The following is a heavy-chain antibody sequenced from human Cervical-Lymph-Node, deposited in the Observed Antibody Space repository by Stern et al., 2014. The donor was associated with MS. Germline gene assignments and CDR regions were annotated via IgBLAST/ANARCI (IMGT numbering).Heavy chain of an antibody. D-gene: IGHD1-1*01. V-gene: IGHV4-30-4*01. CDR2: IYYSGTT. Sequence: QVQLQESGPGLVKPSQTLSLACAVSGASVGGGDWYWSWIRQPPGKGLEWLGHIYYSGTTYYNPSLKSRLIISLDTSRNQFSLNLTSVTAADTAVYYCAGAIGKYELLESFDMWGQGTMVTVSS. CDR1: GASVGGGDWY. CDR3: AGAIGKYELLESFDM. J-gene: IGHJ3*02.